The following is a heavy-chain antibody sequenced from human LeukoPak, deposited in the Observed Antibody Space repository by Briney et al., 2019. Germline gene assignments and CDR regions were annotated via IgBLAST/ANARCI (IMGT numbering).Heavy chain of an antibody. Sequence: GASVKVSCKASGYTFTGHYMYWVRQATGQGLEWMGWMNPNSGNTGYAQKFQGRVTMTRDTSISTAYMELSSLRSEDTAVYYCARGLGIPGVYPDLRFWGQGTLVTVSS. D-gene: IGHD5/OR15-5a*01. CDR1: GYTFTGHY. CDR3: ARGLGIPGVYPDLRF. V-gene: IGHV1-8*02. CDR2: MNPNSGNT. J-gene: IGHJ4*02.